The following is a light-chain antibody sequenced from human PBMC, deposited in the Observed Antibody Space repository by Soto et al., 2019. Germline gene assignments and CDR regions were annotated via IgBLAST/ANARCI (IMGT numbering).Light chain of an antibody. J-gene: IGLJ1*01. V-gene: IGLV3-12*02. CDR1: TIGSNA. CDR3: QVWDRSRDHPDV. Sequence: SYELPQPHSVSVATAPMARLTCGGTTIGSNAVHWYQQKPGQDPVLVIYSDSNRPSGIPERFSGSNPGNTATLTISRIEAGEEADDYWQVWDRSRDHPDVFGTGTKLTVL. CDR2: SDS.